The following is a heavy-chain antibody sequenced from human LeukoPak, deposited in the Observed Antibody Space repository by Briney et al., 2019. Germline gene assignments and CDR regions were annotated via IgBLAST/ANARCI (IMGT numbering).Heavy chain of an antibody. V-gene: IGHV4-59*01. D-gene: IGHD5-24*01. CDR2: IYYSGST. CDR3: ARDGYNKGDWYFDL. Sequence: SETLSLTCTVSGGSISSYYWSWIRQPAGKGLEWIGYIYYSGSTNYNPSLKSRVTISVDTSKNQFSLKLSSVTAADTAVYYCARDGYNKGDWYFDLWGRGTLVTVSS. CDR1: GGSISSYY. J-gene: IGHJ2*01.